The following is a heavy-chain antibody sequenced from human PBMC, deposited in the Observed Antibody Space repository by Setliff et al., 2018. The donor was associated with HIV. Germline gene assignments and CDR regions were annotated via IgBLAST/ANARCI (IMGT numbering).Heavy chain of an antibody. V-gene: IGHV4-4*08. J-gene: IGHJ5*02. CDR3: ARAKTIGVSAVFFDP. CDR1: GDSISRYY. CDR2: IYTSGST. D-gene: IGHD3-3*01. Sequence: PSETLSLTCTVSGDSISRYYWSWIRQPPGKGLEWIGYIYTSGSTMYNPSLKSRISISIDKPKKQFSLKVTSVTATDTAKYYCARAKTIGVSAVFFDPWGQGRPVTVSS.